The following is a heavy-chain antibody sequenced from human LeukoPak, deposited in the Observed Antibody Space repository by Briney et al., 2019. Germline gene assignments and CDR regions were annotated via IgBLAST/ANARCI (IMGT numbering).Heavy chain of an antibody. Sequence: SETLSLTCAVYGGSFSGYYWSWIRQPPGKGLEWIGEINHSGSTNYNPSLKSRVTISVDTSKNQFSLKLSSVTAADTAVYYCARDRWGDYWGQGTLVTVSS. V-gene: IGHV4-34*01. CDR2: INHSGST. CDR3: ARDRWGDY. J-gene: IGHJ4*02. CDR1: GGSFSGYY. D-gene: IGHD3-16*01.